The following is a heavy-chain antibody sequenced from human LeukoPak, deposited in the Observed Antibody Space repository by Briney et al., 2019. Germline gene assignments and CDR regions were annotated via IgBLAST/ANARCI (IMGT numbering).Heavy chain of an antibody. CDR3: GKDGGQYSSGPEFDP. V-gene: IGHV3-23*01. CDR2: ISGGGERT. Sequence: GGSLRLSCAASGIVFSNTAMNWARQSPGRGLEWISAISGGGERTFYADSVKGRFTVSRDNSKNMVYLQMNSLRADDTAIYYCGKDGGQYSSGPEFDPRGQGALVTVSS. CDR1: GIVFSNTA. J-gene: IGHJ5*02. D-gene: IGHD6-19*01.